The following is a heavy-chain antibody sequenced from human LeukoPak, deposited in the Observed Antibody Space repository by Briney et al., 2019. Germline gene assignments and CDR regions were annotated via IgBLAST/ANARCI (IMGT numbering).Heavy chain of an antibody. CDR1: GFTFSSYG. Sequence: PGGSLRLSCAASGFTFSSYGMHWVRQAPGKGPEWVAVIWYDGSNKYYADSVKGRFTISRDNSKNTLYLQMNSLRAEDTAVYYCARPGDSSGFAYWGQGTLVTVSS. D-gene: IGHD3-22*01. J-gene: IGHJ4*02. V-gene: IGHV3-33*01. CDR2: IWYDGSNK. CDR3: ARPGDSSGFAY.